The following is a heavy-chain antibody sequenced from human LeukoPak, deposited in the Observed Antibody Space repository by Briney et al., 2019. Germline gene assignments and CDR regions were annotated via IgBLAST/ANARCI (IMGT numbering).Heavy chain of an antibody. D-gene: IGHD2-2*01. CDR1: GYTFTSYG. V-gene: IGHV1-18*01. CDR3: ARVGPGCSSTSCYYYYYYMDV. CDR2: ISAYNGNT. Sequence: ASVKASCKASGYTFTSYGISWVRQAPGQGLEWMGWISAYNGNTNYAQTLQGRVTMTTDTSTSTAYMELRSLRSDDTAVYYCARVGPGCSSTSCYYYYYYMDVWGKGTTVTVSS. J-gene: IGHJ6*03.